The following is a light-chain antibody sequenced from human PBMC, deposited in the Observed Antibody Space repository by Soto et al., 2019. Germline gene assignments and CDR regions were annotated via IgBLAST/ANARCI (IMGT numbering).Light chain of an antibody. CDR3: QQHGSSPPT. CDR2: GAS. J-gene: IGKJ4*02. Sequence: EIVLTHSPGTLSLSPGERATLSCRASQSVSSSYLAWYQQKPGQAPRLLIYGASSRATGIPDRFSGSGSGTDSALTISRLEPEDFAVYYCQQHGSSPPTFGGGTKVEIK. V-gene: IGKV3-20*01. CDR1: QSVSSSY.